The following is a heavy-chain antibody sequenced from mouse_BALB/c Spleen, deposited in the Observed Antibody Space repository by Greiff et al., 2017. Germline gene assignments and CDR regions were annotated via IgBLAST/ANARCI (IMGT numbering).Heavy chain of an antibody. Sequence: EVQLQQSGTVLARPGASVKMSCKASGYSFTSYWMHWVKQRPGQGLEWIGAIYPGNSDTSYNQKFKGKAKLTAVTSASTAYMELSSLTNEDSAVYYCTRRTTVGFDYWGQGTTLTVSS. CDR1: GYSFTSYW. CDR2: IYPGNSDT. V-gene: IGHV1-5*01. CDR3: TRRTTVGFDY. J-gene: IGHJ2*01. D-gene: IGHD1-1*01.